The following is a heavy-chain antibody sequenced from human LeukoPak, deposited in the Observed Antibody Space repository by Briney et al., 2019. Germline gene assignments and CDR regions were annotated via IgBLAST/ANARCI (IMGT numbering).Heavy chain of an antibody. Sequence: GGSLRLSCAASGFTFSNAWMSWVRQAPGKGLEWVSGISGSGIGGRTHYADSVKGRFTISRDNSKNTLYLQMNSLRVEDTAVYYCAKIGLKYSSSWYPWSHDAFDIWGQGTMVTVSS. CDR3: AKIGLKYSSSWYPWSHDAFDI. V-gene: IGHV3-23*01. CDR2: ISGSGIGGRT. D-gene: IGHD6-13*01. J-gene: IGHJ3*02. CDR1: GFTFSNAW.